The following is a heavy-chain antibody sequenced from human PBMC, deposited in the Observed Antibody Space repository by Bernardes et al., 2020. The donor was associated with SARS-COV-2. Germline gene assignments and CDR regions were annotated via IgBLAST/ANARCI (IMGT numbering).Heavy chain of an antibody. V-gene: IGHV1-2*04. D-gene: IGHD6-19*01. Sequence: ASVKVSCKASGYTFTGHYIQWVRQAPGQGLEWMGRINPNSDDTDYAQKFQALVTMTRDTSINTAYMELTRLTSDDTAVYYCARTLSSASDMDVWGQGTTVTVSS. J-gene: IGHJ6*02. CDR1: GYTFTGHY. CDR2: INPNSDDT. CDR3: ARTLSSASDMDV.